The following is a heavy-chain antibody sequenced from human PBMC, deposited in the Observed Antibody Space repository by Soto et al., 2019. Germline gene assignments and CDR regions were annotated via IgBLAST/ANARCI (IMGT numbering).Heavy chain of an antibody. V-gene: IGHV3-21*01. CDR3: ATVGYSGSYHSDY. D-gene: IGHD1-26*01. CDR1: GFTFSSYS. Sequence: EVQLVESGGGLVKPGGSLRLSCAASGFTFSSYSMNWVRQAPGKGLEWVSSISRSSYIYYADSVKGRFTIARDNAKNSLYLQKDRFLGEDTAVYYLATVGYSGSYHSDYRGQVTLVTVSS. J-gene: IGHJ4*02. CDR2: ISRSSYI.